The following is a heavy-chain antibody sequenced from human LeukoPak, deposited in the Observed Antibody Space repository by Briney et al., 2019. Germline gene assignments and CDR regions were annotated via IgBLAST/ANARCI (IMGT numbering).Heavy chain of an antibody. CDR3: AKRGSSGSYSDY. Sequence: PGGSLRLSCAASGFTFSSYGMHWVRQAPGKGLEWVAVISYDGSNKYYADSVKGRFTISRDNSKNTLYLQMNSLRAEDTAVYCCAKRGSSGSYSDYWGQGTLVTVSS. V-gene: IGHV3-30*18. D-gene: IGHD3-10*01. CDR2: ISYDGSNK. J-gene: IGHJ4*02. CDR1: GFTFSSYG.